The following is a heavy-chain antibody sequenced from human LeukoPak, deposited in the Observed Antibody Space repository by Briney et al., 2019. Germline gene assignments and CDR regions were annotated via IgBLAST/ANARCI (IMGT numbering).Heavy chain of an antibody. CDR3: ARVMSYSYGSGDY. CDR1: GFTFSSYS. CDR2: ISSSSSSYI. J-gene: IGHJ4*02. D-gene: IGHD5-18*01. V-gene: IGHV3-21*01. Sequence: GGSLRLSCAASGFTFSSYSMNWVRQAPGKGLEWVSSISSSSSSYIYYADSVKGRFTISRDNAKNSLYLQMNSLRAEDTAVYYCARVMSYSYGSGDYWGQGTLVTVSS.